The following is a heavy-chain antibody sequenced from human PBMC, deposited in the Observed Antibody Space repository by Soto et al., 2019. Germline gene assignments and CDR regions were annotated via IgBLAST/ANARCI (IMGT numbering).Heavy chain of an antibody. J-gene: IGHJ5*02. CDR1: GFTFSDYA. V-gene: IGHV3-30*04. D-gene: IGHD4-4*01. CDR3: VRGGSNYAS. CDR2: VAYDGRSK. Sequence: QVQLVESGGGVVQPGRSLRLSCAASGFTFSDYAMHWVRQAPGKGLEWVAVVAYDGRSKYYADSVKGRFTISRDNAKNSMYLQMDSLRGEDTAVYYCVRGGSNYASWGQGTLVTVSS.